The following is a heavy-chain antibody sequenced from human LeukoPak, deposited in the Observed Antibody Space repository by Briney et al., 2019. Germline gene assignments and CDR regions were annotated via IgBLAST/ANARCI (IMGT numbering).Heavy chain of an antibody. Sequence: GASVKVSCKASGYTFTSYGISWVRQAPGQGLEWMGWISAYNGDTNYAQKLQGRVTMTTDTSTSTAYMELRSLRSDDAAVYYCARTIVGATYWFDPWGQGTLVTVSS. J-gene: IGHJ5*02. D-gene: IGHD1-26*01. V-gene: IGHV1-18*01. CDR2: ISAYNGDT. CDR3: ARTIVGATYWFDP. CDR1: GYTFTSYG.